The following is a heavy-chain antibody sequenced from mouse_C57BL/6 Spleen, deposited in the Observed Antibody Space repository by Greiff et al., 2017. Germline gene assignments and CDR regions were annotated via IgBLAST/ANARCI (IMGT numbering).Heavy chain of an antibody. CDR1: GYTFTSYW. CDR2: IDPSDSYT. V-gene: IGHV1-50*01. J-gene: IGHJ4*01. CDR3: ARRGMDY. Sequence: QVHVKQPGAELVKPGASVKLSCKASGYTFTSYWMQWVKQRPGQGLEWIGEIDPSDSYTNYNQKFKGKATLTVDTSSSTAYMQLSSLTSEDSAVYYCARRGMDYWGQGTSVTVSS.